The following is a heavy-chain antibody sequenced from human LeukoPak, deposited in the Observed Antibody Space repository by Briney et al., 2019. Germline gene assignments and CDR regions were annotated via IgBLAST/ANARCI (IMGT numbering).Heavy chain of an antibody. CDR2: IYHSGST. V-gene: IGHV4-38-2*01. J-gene: IGHJ4*02. D-gene: IGHD2-21*01. CDR3: ARGRGGGDWGYFDY. CDR1: GYSISSGYY. Sequence: SETLSLTCAVSGYSISSGYYWGWIRQPPGKGLEWIGSIYHSGSTYYNPSLKSRVTISVDTSKNQFSLKLSSVTAADTAAYYCARGRGGGDWGYFDYWGQGTLVTVSS.